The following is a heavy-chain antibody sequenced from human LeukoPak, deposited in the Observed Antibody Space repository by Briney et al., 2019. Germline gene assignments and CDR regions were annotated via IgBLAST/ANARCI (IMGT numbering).Heavy chain of an antibody. CDR2: ITNDGSST. CDR3: AREWGEASALDY. Sequence: GRSLRLSCAASGLTFSSHWMHWVRQAPGKGLVWVSRITNDGSSTTYADSVKGRFTISRDNAKNMLYLQMNSLRAEDTAVYYCAREWGEASALDYWGQGTLVTVSS. D-gene: IGHD3-16*01. J-gene: IGHJ4*02. CDR1: GLTFSSHW. V-gene: IGHV3-74*01.